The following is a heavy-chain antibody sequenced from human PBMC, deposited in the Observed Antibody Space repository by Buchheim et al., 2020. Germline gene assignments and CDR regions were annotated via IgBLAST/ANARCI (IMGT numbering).Heavy chain of an antibody. CDR2: ISYDGSNK. Sequence: QVQLVESGGGAVQPGRSLRLSCAASGFTFSSYGMHWVRQAPGKGLEWVAVISYDGSNKYYADSVKGRFTISRDNSKNTLYLQMNSLRAEDTAVYYCAKDYSRMAYWGQGTL. V-gene: IGHV3-30*18. J-gene: IGHJ4*02. CDR1: GFTFSSYG. CDR3: AKDYSRMAY. D-gene: IGHD2-15*01.